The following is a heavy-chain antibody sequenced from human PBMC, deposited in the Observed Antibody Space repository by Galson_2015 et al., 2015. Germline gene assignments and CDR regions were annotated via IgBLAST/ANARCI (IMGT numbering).Heavy chain of an antibody. J-gene: IGHJ4*02. CDR1: GYSFPSYW. D-gene: IGHD6-19*01. V-gene: IGHV5-51*03. Sequence: QSGAEVKKPGESLQISCTGSGYSFPSYWIGWVRQMPGKGLEWMGIIYPGDSDTTYSPSFQGQVTISADKSISTAYLQWSSLKASDTAMYYCARTIYNSGWRYFDYWGQGTLVTVSS. CDR2: IYPGDSDT. CDR3: ARTIYNSGWRYFDY.